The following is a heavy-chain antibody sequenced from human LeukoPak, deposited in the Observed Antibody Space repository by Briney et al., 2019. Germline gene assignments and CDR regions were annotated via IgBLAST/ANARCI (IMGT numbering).Heavy chain of an antibody. CDR2: IKKDGSER. Sequence: GGSLRLSCAASGFTFSSYWMSWVRQAPGKGLEWVASIKKDGSERYYVDSVKGRFTISRDGSKNTLYLQLNSLRTEDTAIYYCVREREGSNSEHWGQGTLVTVSS. CDR1: GFTFSSYW. J-gene: IGHJ4*02. D-gene: IGHD1-26*01. CDR3: VREREGSNSEH. V-gene: IGHV3-7*03.